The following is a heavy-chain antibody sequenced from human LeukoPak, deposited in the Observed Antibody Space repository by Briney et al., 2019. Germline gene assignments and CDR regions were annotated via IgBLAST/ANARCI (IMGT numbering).Heavy chain of an antibody. CDR3: ARALGYCSSTSCYTGNYYYYGMDV. J-gene: IGHJ6*02. CDR1: GGSISSGGYY. CDR2: IYYSGST. D-gene: IGHD2-2*02. V-gene: IGHV4-31*03. Sequence: SQTLSLTCTVSGGSISSGGYYWRWIRQHPGKGLEWIGYIYYSGSTYYNPSLKSRVTISVDTSKNQFSLKLSSVTAADTAVHYCARALGYCSSTSCYTGNYYYYGMDVWGQGTTVTVSS.